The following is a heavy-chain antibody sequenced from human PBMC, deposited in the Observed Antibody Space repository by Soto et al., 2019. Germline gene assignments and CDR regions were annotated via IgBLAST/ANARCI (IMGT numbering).Heavy chain of an antibody. V-gene: IGHV5-51*01. Sequence: GESRKISCKGSGYTFTNYWIGWVRQMPGKGLEWMGIIYPGDSETRYSPSFQGQVTMSADKSISTAYLQWSSLKASDSAMYYCARKYYYGAGTLDYWGQGTLVTVSS. J-gene: IGHJ4*02. CDR2: IYPGDSET. D-gene: IGHD3-10*01. CDR3: ARKYYYGAGTLDY. CDR1: GYTFTNYW.